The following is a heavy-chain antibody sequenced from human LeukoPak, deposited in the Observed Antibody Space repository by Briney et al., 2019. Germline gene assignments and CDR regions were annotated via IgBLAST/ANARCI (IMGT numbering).Heavy chain of an antibody. CDR3: ARDLYSSRTNDAFVI. J-gene: IGHJ3*02. CDR2: IYYSGST. CDR1: GGSISSSSYY. Sequence: SETLSLTCTVSGGSISSSSYYWGWIRQPPGKGLAWIGSIYYSGSTYYNPSLKSRVTISVGTSKNQFSLKLSSVTAADTAVYCCARDLYSSRTNDAFVIWGQGTMVTVSS. V-gene: IGHV4-39*07. D-gene: IGHD6-13*01.